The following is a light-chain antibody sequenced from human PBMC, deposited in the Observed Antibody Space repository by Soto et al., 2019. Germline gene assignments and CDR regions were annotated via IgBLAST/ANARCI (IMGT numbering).Light chain of an antibody. CDR2: WAS. CDR3: QQYYSLPYT. V-gene: IGKV4-1*01. CDR1: QSVLYSSKNKNC. Sequence: DIVMTQSPDSLAVSLGERATINCKSSQSVLYSSKNKNCLAWYQQKPGQPPKLLIYWASIRESGVPDRFSGSGSGTDFTLTISSLQAEDVAVYYCQQYYSLPYTFGQGTKLEIK. J-gene: IGKJ2*01.